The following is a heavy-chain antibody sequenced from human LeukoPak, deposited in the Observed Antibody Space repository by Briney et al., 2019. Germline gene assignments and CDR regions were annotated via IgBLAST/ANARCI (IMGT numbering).Heavy chain of an antibody. Sequence: GGSLRLSCAASGFTFSNAWMTWVRQAPGKGLEWVSTIYSGGTTYYADSVMGRFTISRHNSRNTLYLQMNSLRAEDTAVYYCARVDTVMAYYFDLWGQGTLVTVSS. CDR1: GFTFSNAW. D-gene: IGHD5-18*01. CDR2: IYSGGTT. CDR3: ARVDTVMAYYFDL. V-gene: IGHV3-53*04. J-gene: IGHJ4*02.